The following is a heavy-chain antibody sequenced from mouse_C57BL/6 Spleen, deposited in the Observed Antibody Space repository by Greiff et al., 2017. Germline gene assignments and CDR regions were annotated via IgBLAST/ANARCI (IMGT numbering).Heavy chain of an antibody. CDR3: AREIRYGIYYYGSGYFDV. CDR1: GFTFSSYA. CDR2: ISDGGSYT. V-gene: IGHV5-4*01. D-gene: IGHD1-1*01. J-gene: IGHJ1*03. Sequence: EVNLVESGGGLVKPGGSLKLSCAASGFTFSSYAMSWVRQTPEKRLEWVATISDGGSYTYYPDNVKGRFTISRDNAKNNLYLQMSHLKSEDTAMYYCAREIRYGIYYYGSGYFDVWGTGTTVTVSS.